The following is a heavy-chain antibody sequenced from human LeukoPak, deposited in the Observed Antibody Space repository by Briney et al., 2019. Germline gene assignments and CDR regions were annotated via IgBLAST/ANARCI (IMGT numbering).Heavy chain of an antibody. CDR3: ARDYQGGYGDKTVDY. CDR2: IYTSGST. CDR1: GGSFSGYY. J-gene: IGHJ4*02. V-gene: IGHV4-4*07. D-gene: IGHD5-18*01. Sequence: SETLSLTCAVYGGSFSGYYWSWIRQPAGKGLEWIGRIYTSGSTNYNPSLKSRVTMSVDTSKNQFSLKLSSVTAADTAVYYCARDYQGGYGDKTVDYWGQGTLVTVSS.